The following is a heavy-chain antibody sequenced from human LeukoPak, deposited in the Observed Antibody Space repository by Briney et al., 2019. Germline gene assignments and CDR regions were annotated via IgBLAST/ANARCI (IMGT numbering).Heavy chain of an antibody. D-gene: IGHD4-17*01. J-gene: IGHJ6*02. V-gene: IGHV4-59*01. Sequence: SETLSLTCTVSGGSISYYYWSWIRQSPGKGLEWSGYIYYSGTTNYNPSLKSRVTISVHTSKNQFSLQLRSVTAADTAVYYCAREDPQTTVPEGMDVWGQGTTVTVSS. CDR2: IYYSGTT. CDR3: AREDPQTTVPEGMDV. CDR1: GGSISYYY.